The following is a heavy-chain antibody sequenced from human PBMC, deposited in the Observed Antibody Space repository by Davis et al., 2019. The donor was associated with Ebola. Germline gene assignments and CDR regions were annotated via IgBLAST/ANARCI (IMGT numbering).Heavy chain of an antibody. CDR1: GASITSGYFS. Sequence: SETLSLTCNVSGASITSGYFSWSWIRQSAGKGLEWIGRIYSSGNINYNPSLQSRVTMSVDTSKSQFSLKMTSVTAADTAVYYCARDASGDHYTVDWGQGTLVTVSS. D-gene: IGHD4-23*01. V-gene: IGHV4-61*02. CDR2: IYSSGNI. CDR3: ARDASGDHYTVD. J-gene: IGHJ4*02.